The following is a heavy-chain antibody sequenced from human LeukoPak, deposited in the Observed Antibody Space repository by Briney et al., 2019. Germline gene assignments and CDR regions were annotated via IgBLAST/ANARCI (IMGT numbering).Heavy chain of an antibody. CDR2: IRYDGSSK. Sequence: GGSLRLSCVASGFIFSSFGLHWAHQAPGKGLEWVAFIRYDGSSKYYADSVKGRFTISRDISRNTLYLEMNSLRPDDTAVYYCAKISSHWGQGTLVTVSS. D-gene: IGHD3-3*02. J-gene: IGHJ4*02. V-gene: IGHV3-30*02. CDR1: GFIFSSFG. CDR3: AKISSH.